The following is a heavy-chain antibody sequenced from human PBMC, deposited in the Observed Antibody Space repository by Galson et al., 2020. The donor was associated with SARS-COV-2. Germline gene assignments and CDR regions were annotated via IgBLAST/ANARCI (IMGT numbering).Heavy chain of an antibody. V-gene: IGHV1-18*04. CDR2: INPYNGYK. D-gene: IGHD3-9*01. Sequence: ASVKVSCKASGYTFTTYGITWVRQAPGQGLEWVGWINPYNGYKNYAQNFQGRVTMTTDTSTSTAYMELRSLRSDDTAVYYCARGGPGYRSNVDYWGRGTLFTVSS. J-gene: IGHJ4*01. CDR3: ARGGPGYRSNVDY. CDR1: GYTFTTYG.